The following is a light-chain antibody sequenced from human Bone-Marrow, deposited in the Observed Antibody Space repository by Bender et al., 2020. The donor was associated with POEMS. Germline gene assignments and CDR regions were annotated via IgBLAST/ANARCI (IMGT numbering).Light chain of an antibody. CDR1: SSNIGAHA. Sequence: QSVLTQPPSASGTPGQRVTISCSGGSSNIGAHAVNWYQHLPGTAPQLLIYDNDKRPSGIPDRFSGSKSGTSATLGISGLQTGDEADYYCGTWDGSLSAVVFGGGTRMTVL. CDR3: GTWDGSLSAVV. V-gene: IGLV1-51*01. J-gene: IGLJ2*01. CDR2: DND.